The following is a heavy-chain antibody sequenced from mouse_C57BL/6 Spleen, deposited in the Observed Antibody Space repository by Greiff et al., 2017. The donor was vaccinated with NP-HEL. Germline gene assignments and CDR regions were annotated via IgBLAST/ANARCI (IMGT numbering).Heavy chain of an antibody. Sequence: VQLQQSGPELVKPGDSVKISCKASGYSFTGYFMNWVMQSHGKSLEWIGRINPYNGDTFYNQKFKGKATLTVDKSSSTAHMELRSLTSEDSAVYYCARFGSSSYDYFDYWGQGTTLTVSS. CDR3: ARFGSSSYDYFDY. V-gene: IGHV1-20*01. CDR1: GYSFTGYF. CDR2: INPYNGDT. J-gene: IGHJ2*01. D-gene: IGHD1-1*01.